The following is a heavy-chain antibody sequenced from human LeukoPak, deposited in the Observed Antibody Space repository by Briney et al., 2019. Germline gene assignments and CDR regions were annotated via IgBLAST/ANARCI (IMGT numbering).Heavy chain of an antibody. D-gene: IGHD2-2*01. CDR1: GGSISSSSYY. J-gene: IGHJ3*02. V-gene: IGHV4-39*07. CDR3: ASVGAAAHFDAFDT. CDR2: IYYSGST. Sequence: SETLSLTCTVSGGSISSSSYYWGWIRQPPGKGLEWIGSIYYSGSTYYNPSLKSRVTMSVDTSKNQFSLKLSSVTAADTAVYYCASVGAAAHFDAFDTCGQGTMVTESS.